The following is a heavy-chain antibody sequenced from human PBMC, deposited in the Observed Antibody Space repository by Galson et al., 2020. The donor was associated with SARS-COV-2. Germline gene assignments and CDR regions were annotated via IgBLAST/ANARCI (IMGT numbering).Heavy chain of an antibody. CDR3: ARDALTALGFYFDY. CDR2: IWYDGSNK. D-gene: IGHD7-27*01. J-gene: IGHJ4*02. V-gene: IGHV3-33*01. Sequence: GGSLRLSCAASGFTFSSYGMHWVRQAPGKGLGWVAVIWYDGSNKYYADSVKGRFTISRDNSKNTLYLQMNSLRAEDTAVYYCARDALTALGFYFDYWGQGTLVTVSS. CDR1: GFTFSSYG.